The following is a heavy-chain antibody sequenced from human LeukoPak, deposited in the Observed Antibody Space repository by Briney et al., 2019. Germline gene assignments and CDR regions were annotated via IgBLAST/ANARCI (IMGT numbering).Heavy chain of an antibody. Sequence: PEGSLRLSCAASGFTFSSDWMRWVRQAPGKGLEWVANIKQDGSEKYYVDSVKGRFTISRDNAKNSLYLQMNSLRAEDTAVYYCARDRAVTRFDPWGQGTLVTASS. CDR1: GFTFSSDW. CDR3: ARDRAVTRFDP. V-gene: IGHV3-7*01. D-gene: IGHD4-17*01. J-gene: IGHJ5*02. CDR2: IKQDGSEK.